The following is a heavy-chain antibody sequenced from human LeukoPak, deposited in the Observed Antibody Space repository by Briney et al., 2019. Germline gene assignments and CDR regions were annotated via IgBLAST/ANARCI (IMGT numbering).Heavy chain of an antibody. J-gene: IGHJ3*02. V-gene: IGHV3-21*01. CDR3: ARERRYVDIVATIGAFDI. CDR1: GFTFSSYS. Sequence: PGGSLRLSCAASGFTFSSYSMNWVRQAPGKGLEWVSSISSSSSYIYYADSVKGRFTISRDNAKNSLYLQMNSLRAEDTAVYYCARERRYVDIVATIGAFDIWGQGTMVTVSS. CDR2: ISSSSSYI. D-gene: IGHD5-12*01.